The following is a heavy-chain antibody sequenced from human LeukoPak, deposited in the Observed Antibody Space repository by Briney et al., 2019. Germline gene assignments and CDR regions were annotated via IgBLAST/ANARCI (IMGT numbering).Heavy chain of an antibody. J-gene: IGHJ3*02. D-gene: IGHD6-25*01. Sequence: GASVKVSCKASGGTFSSYAISWVRQAPGQGLEWMGRIIPILGIANYAQKFQGRVTITADKSTSTAYMELSSLRSEDTAVYYCATAEGRLRTKDAFDIWGQGTMVTVSS. CDR2: IIPILGIA. CDR1: GGTFSSYA. CDR3: ATAEGRLRTKDAFDI. V-gene: IGHV1-69*04.